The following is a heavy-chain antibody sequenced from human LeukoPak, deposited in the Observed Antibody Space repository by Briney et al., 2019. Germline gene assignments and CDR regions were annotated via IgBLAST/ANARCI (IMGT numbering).Heavy chain of an antibody. Sequence: GGSLRLSCAASGFTFSDYWINWVRQAPGKGLEWVANIKQDGSEKYYVDSVKGRFTISRDNAKNSLYLQMSSLRAEDTAVYYCVSRGRSYWGQGTLVTVSS. J-gene: IGHJ4*02. CDR2: IKQDGSEK. CDR1: GFTFSDYW. V-gene: IGHV3-7*01. CDR3: VSRGRSY.